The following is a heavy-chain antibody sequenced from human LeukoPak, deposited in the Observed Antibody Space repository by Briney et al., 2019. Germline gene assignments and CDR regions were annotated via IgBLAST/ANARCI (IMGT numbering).Heavy chain of an antibody. J-gene: IGHJ3*02. D-gene: IGHD6-13*01. V-gene: IGHV3-30*02. CDR2: IRYDGSNK. CDR3: AKAPFGAAAGTAFDI. CDR1: GFTFSSYA. Sequence: GRSLRLSCAASGFTFSSYAMHWVRQAPGKGLEWVAFIRYDGSNKYYADSVKGRFTISRDNSKNTLYLQMNSLRAEDTAVYYCAKAPFGAAAGTAFDIWGQGTMVTVSS.